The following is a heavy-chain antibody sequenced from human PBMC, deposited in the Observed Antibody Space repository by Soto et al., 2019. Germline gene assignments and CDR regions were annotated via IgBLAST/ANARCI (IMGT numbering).Heavy chain of an antibody. CDR3: ARAGCGPSCFGSWFDP. CDR1: GGSISSDGYS. CDR2: IYHSGNT. V-gene: IGHV4-30-2*01. J-gene: IGHJ5*02. D-gene: IGHD2-2*01. Sequence: QLQRQESGSGLVKSSQTLSLTCAVSGGSISSDGYSWSWIRQPPGKGLEWIGYIYHSGNTYYNPSLKSRVTITVDRSKNQFSLKLSSVTAADTAVYYCARAGCGPSCFGSWFDPWGQGTLVTVSS.